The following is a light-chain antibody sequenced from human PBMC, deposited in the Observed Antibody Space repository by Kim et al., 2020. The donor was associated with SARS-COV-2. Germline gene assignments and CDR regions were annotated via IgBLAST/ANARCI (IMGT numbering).Light chain of an antibody. J-gene: IGLJ3*02. CDR1: EKHMGYGG. CDR2: RHS. CDR3: SAWDRSLSAWV. Sequence: TPTRTCAGNEKHMGYGGAAWVQADQCDPPKRLSYRHSTRSSGISDSFSASRSGKTADLTIAGFRPEDETDYCCSAWDRSLSAWVFGGGTQLTVL. V-gene: IGLV10-54*04.